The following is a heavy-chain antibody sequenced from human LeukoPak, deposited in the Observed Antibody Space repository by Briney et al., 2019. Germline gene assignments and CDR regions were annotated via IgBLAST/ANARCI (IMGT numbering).Heavy chain of an antibody. J-gene: IGHJ4*02. V-gene: IGHV1-24*01. CDR2: FDPEDGEI. D-gene: IGHD6-19*01. CDR3: ARDWLDSSGCRLFDY. CDR1: GYTLTELF. Sequence: ASVKVSCKVSGYTLTELFMRWVRQAPGKRLEWMGGFDPEDGEIIYAQKFQARVTMTEDTSTDTAYMELSSLRSEDMALYYCARDWLDSSGCRLFDYWPQGTVVSVS.